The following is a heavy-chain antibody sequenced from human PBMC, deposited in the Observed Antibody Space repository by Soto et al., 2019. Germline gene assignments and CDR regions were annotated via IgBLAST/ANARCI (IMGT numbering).Heavy chain of an antibody. CDR3: ARLAVAGTIDY. CDR1: GGSISSGDYY. J-gene: IGHJ4*02. V-gene: IGHV4-30-4*01. D-gene: IGHD6-19*01. Sequence: PSETLSLTCTVSGGSISSGDYYWSWIRQPPGKGLEWIGYIYYSGSTYYNPSLKSRVTISVDTSKNQFSLKLSSVTAADTAVYYCARLAVAGTIDYWGQGTLVTVSS. CDR2: IYYSGST.